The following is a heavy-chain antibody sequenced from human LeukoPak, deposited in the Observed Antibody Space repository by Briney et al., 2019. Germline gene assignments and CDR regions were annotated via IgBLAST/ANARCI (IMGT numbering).Heavy chain of an antibody. CDR2: MKTNSGNT. V-gene: IGHV1-8*01. CDR1: GYSFTSYD. Sequence: ASVKVSCKASGYSFTSYDINWVRQATGQGLEWMGWMKTNSGNTGYAQKFQGRVTMTRNTSISTAYMELISLRSEDTAVYYCARSRIVVVTAIANWFDPWGQGTLVTVSS. J-gene: IGHJ5*02. D-gene: IGHD2-21*02. CDR3: ARSRIVVVTAIANWFDP.